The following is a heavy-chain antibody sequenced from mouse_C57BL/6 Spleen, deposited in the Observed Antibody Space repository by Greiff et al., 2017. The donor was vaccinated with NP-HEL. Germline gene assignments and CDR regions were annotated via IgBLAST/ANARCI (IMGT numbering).Heavy chain of an antibody. Sequence: QVQLQQPGAELVKPGASVKLSCKASGYTFTSYWMHWVKQRPGQGLEWIGMIHPNSGSTNYNEKFKSKATLTVDKSSSTAYMQLSSLTSEDSAVYDCARGDYYGSSYYFDDWGKGTTLTVSS. D-gene: IGHD1-1*01. CDR1: GYTFTSYW. J-gene: IGHJ2*01. CDR3: ARGDYYGSSYYFDD. CDR2: IHPNSGST. V-gene: IGHV1-64*01.